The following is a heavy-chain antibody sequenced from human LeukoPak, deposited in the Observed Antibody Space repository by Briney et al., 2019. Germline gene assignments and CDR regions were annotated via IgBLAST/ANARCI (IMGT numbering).Heavy chain of an antibody. Sequence: ASVKVSCKASGYTFTGYYMHWVRQAPGQGLEWMGWINPNSGGTNYAQKFQGRVTMTRDTSISTAYMELSRLRSDDTAVYYCARGRITIVGVGFAEYFQNWGQGTLVTVSS. CDR1: GYTFTGYY. CDR3: ARGRITIVGVGFAEYFQN. CDR2: INPNSGGT. V-gene: IGHV1-2*02. J-gene: IGHJ1*01. D-gene: IGHD3-3*01.